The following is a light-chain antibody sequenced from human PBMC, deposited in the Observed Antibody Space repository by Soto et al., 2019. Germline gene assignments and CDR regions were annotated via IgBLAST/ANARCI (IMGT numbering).Light chain of an antibody. Sequence: DIQMTQSPSTLSASVGDRVTITCRASQSVSHWLAWYQQKPGKAPKALIYDASTLETGVPSRFSGSGSGTDFTLTISSLQPEDFATYYCQQLNSYLLTFGGGTKVDIK. CDR1: QSVSHW. V-gene: IGKV1-5*01. CDR2: DAS. J-gene: IGKJ4*01. CDR3: QQLNSYLLT.